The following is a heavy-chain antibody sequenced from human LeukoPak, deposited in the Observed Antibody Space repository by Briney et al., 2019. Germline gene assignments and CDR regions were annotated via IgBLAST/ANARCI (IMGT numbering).Heavy chain of an antibody. CDR3: ASRPAYYYDSSGYYPGAFDI. Sequence: SVKVSCKASGGTFSSYTISWVRQAPGQGLEWMGRIIPILGIANYAQKLQGRVTITADKSTSTAYMELSSLRSEDTAVYCCASRPAYYYDSSGYYPGAFDIWGQGTMVTVSS. CDR1: GGTFSSYT. V-gene: IGHV1-69*02. J-gene: IGHJ3*02. D-gene: IGHD3-22*01. CDR2: IIPILGIA.